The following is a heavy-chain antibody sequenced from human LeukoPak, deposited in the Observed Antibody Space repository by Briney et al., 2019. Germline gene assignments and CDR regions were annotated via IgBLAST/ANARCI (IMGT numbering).Heavy chain of an antibody. V-gene: IGHV3-74*01. CDR1: GFTFNKHW. CDR2: VDSDGGGT. CDR3: ARGRPHLLPDS. D-gene: IGHD2-21*01. J-gene: IGHJ4*02. Sequence: GGSLRLSCAASGFTFNKHWMHWARQAPGKGLVWVSRVDSDGGGTTFVDSVKGRFTISRDNAKNTVYLQMTSLRVEDTGVYFCARGRPHLLPDSWGQGTLVTVSS.